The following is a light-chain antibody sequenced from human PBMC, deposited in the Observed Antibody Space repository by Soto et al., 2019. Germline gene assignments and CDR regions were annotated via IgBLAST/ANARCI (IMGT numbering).Light chain of an antibody. Sequence: QSALTQPASGSASPGQSITISCTGTNSHVGAFNLVSWYQQYPGKAPRLIIYEVNKRPSGISNRFSGSKSGNTASLTISGLQAEDEADYYCCSYAGIRVFGTGTKVTVL. CDR3: CSYAGIRV. J-gene: IGLJ1*01. V-gene: IGLV2-23*02. CDR2: EVN. CDR1: NSHVGAFNL.